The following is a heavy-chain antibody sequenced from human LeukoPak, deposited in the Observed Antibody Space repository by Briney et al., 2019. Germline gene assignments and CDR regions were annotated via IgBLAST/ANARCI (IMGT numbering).Heavy chain of an antibody. Sequence: PGGFVRLSCAASGLPFSSYGMHWVRQARGKGVEWVAVISYDGSNKYYADCEEGRFTISRDNSKNTLNLQMNCLRAGDTSVFYCAKMRTPSAHSGDAFDIWGQGTMVTVSS. V-gene: IGHV3-30*18. D-gene: IGHD1-14*01. CDR1: GLPFSSYG. CDR2: ISYDGSNK. J-gene: IGHJ3*02. CDR3: AKMRTPSAHSGDAFDI.